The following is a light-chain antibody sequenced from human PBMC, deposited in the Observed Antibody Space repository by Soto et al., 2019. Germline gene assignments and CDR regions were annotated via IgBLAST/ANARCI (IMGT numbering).Light chain of an antibody. Sequence: AIQMTQSPSSLSASVGDRVTLTCRASQGISNDLGWYQQKPGKAPKLLIYAASSLPSGVPSRFSGSGSGTDFTLTISSLQPEYFATYYCLQDYNYPRTFGQGTKLEIK. J-gene: IGKJ2*01. V-gene: IGKV1-6*01. CDR3: LQDYNYPRT. CDR1: QGISND. CDR2: AAS.